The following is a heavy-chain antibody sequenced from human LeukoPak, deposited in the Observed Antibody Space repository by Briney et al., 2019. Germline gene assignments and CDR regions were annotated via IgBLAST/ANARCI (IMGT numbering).Heavy chain of an antibody. CDR3: ARPAYSSSWTTYYYYMDV. Sequence: GGSLRLSCAASGFTFSDYYMSWIRQAPGKGLEWVSYISSSGSTIYYADSVKGRFTISRDNAKNSLYPQMNSLRAEDTAVYYCARPAYSSSWTTYYYYMDVWGKGTTVTVSS. CDR1: GFTFSDYY. D-gene: IGHD6-13*01. J-gene: IGHJ6*03. CDR2: ISSSGSTI. V-gene: IGHV3-11*04.